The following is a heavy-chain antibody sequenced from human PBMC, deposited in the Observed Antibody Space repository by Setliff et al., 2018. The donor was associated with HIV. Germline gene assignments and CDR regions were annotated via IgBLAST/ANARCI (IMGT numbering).Heavy chain of an antibody. CDR2: INQDGSEK. Sequence: GSLRLSCAASGFAFSSQAMSWVRQAPGKGLEWVANINQDGSEKNYVDSVKGRFTISRDNAKNSLYLQMDSLRVEDTTVYYCTRKLAPGHGMDVWGQGTTVTVSS. J-gene: IGHJ6*02. CDR1: GFAFSSQA. V-gene: IGHV3-7*01. CDR3: TRKLAPGHGMDV. D-gene: IGHD3-3*02.